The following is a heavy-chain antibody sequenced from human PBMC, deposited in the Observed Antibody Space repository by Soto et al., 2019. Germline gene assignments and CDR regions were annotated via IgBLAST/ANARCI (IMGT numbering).Heavy chain of an antibody. CDR3: AKSPRYSSAPGWFDP. CDR1: GFTFSSYA. V-gene: IGHV3-23*01. J-gene: IGHJ5*02. Sequence: PGGSLRLSCAASGFTFSSYAMSWVRQAPGKGLEWVSAISGSGGSTYYADSVKGRFTISRDNSKNTLYLQMNSLRAEDTAVYYWAKSPRYSSAPGWFDPGGRGTWVTV. D-gene: IGHD6-19*01. CDR2: ISGSGGST.